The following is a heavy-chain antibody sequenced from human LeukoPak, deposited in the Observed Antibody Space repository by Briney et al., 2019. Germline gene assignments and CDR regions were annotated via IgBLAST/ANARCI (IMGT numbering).Heavy chain of an antibody. Sequence: ASVKVSCKASGYTFTSYGISWVRQAPGQGLEWMGWISAYNDNTNYAQKLQGRVTMTTDTSTSTAYMELRSLRSDDTAVYYCARAQREVRQWLSMDFDFWGQGTLVTVSS. CDR1: GYTFTSYG. CDR2: ISAYNDNT. J-gene: IGHJ4*02. V-gene: IGHV1-18*01. CDR3: ARAQREVRQWLSMDFDF. D-gene: IGHD6-19*01.